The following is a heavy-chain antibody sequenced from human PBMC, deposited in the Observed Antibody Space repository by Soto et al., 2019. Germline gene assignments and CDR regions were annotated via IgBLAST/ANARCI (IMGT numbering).Heavy chain of an antibody. D-gene: IGHD2-15*01. CDR3: VRGYSSSFDY. CDR2: TYYRSKRTN. V-gene: IGHV6-1*01. J-gene: IGHJ4*02. CDR1: GDSVSSTSAS. Sequence: SQTLSLTCAISGDSVSSTSASWNWIRQSPSRGLEWLGRTYYRSKRTNDYAVSVRSRITINPDTSKNQFSLQLSSVTPEDTAMYYCVRGYSSSFDYWGQGTLVTVSS.